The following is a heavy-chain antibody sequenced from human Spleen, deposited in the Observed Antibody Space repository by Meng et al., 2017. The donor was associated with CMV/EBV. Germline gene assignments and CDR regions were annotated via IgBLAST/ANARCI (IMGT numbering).Heavy chain of an antibody. D-gene: IGHD6-13*01. CDR1: GFTFSSYG. Sequence: GGSLRLSCAVSGFTFSSYGMHWVRQAPGKGLEWVANIKQDGSEKYYVDSVKGRFTISRDNAKNSQYLQMNSLRAEDTAVYYCARQYSSSWYGTDYFDYWGQGTLVTVSS. J-gene: IGHJ4*02. CDR3: ARQYSSSWYGTDYFDY. V-gene: IGHV3-7*01. CDR2: IKQDGSEK.